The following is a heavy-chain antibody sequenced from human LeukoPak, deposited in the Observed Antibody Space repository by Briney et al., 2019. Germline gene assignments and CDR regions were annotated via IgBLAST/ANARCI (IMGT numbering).Heavy chain of an antibody. CDR1: GFTFSSYD. Sequence: GGSLRLSCAASGFTFSSYDMHWVRQATGKGLEWVSAIGTAGDTYYPGSVKGRFTISRENAKNSLYLQMNSLRAGDTAVYYCARDRSVARDYYYYGVDVWGQGTTVTVSS. J-gene: IGHJ6*02. D-gene: IGHD4-23*01. CDR3: ARDRSVARDYYYYGVDV. CDR2: IGTAGDT. V-gene: IGHV3-13*01.